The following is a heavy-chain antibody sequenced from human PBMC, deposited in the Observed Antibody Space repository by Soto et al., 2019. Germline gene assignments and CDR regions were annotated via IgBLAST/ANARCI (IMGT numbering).Heavy chain of an antibody. V-gene: IGHV1-18*01. J-gene: IGHJ6*02. D-gene: IGHD3-3*01. CDR3: ARDQSWNDLEIRYYYYGMDV. Sequence: ASVKVSCKASGYTFTSYGISWVRQAPGQGLEWMGWISAYNGNTNYAQKLQGRVTMTTDTSTSTAYMELRSLRSDDTAVYYCARDQSWNDLEIRYYYYGMDVWGQGTTVTVSS. CDR2: ISAYNGNT. CDR1: GYTFTSYG.